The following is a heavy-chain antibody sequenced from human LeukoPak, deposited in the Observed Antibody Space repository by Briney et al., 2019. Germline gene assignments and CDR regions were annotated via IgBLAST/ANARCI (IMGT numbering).Heavy chain of an antibody. CDR3: ARSGRMVRGPIGGY. J-gene: IGHJ4*02. Sequence: ASVKVSCKASGYTFTSYDINWVRQATGQGLEWMGWMKPNSGNTGYAQKFQGRVTMTRNTSISTAYMELSSLRSEDTAVYYCARSGRMVRGPIGGYWGQGTLVTVSS. CDR2: MKPNSGNT. V-gene: IGHV1-8*01. CDR1: GYTFTSYD. D-gene: IGHD3-10*01.